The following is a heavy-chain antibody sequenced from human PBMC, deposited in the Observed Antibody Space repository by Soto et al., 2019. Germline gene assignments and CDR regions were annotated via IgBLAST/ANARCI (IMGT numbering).Heavy chain of an antibody. CDR2: INSDGSRT. CDR1: GFTFSTYY. J-gene: IGHJ5*02. CDR3: ARDKPPRMVRGVYNWFDP. D-gene: IGHD3-10*01. Sequence: GGSLRLSCAASGFTFSTYYMHWVRQAPGKGLVWVSRINSDGSRTNYADSVKGRFTTFRDNAKNTLYLQLNSLRAEDTAVYYCARDKPPRMVRGVYNWFDPWGQGTLVTVSS. V-gene: IGHV3-74*01.